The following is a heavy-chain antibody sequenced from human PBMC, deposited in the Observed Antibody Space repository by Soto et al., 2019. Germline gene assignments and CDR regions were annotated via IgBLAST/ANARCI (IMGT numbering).Heavy chain of an antibody. CDR3: AAGGGLPRYY. Sequence: QLQLQESGSGLVKPSQTLSLTCAVSGGSISSGGYSWSWIRQPPGKGLEWIGYIYHGGSTYYNPSHRRRGTISVDRAKNQFSLKLSSVTAADTAVYCCAAGGGLPRYYWGQGTLVTVSS. V-gene: IGHV4-30-2*01. CDR1: GGSISSGGYS. J-gene: IGHJ4*02. CDR2: IYHGGST. D-gene: IGHD5-12*01.